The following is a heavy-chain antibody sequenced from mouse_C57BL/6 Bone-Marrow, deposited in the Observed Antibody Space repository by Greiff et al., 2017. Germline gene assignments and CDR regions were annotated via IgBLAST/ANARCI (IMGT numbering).Heavy chain of an antibody. CDR3: APYYYGSSYRFAY. CDR2: IDPEDGET. Sequence: VQLKQSGAELVKPGASVKLSCTASGFNIKDYYMHWVKQRTEQGLEWIGRIDPEDGETKYAPKFQGKATITADTASNTAYLQLSSLTSEDTAVYYCAPYYYGSSYRFAYWGQGTLVTVSA. D-gene: IGHD1-1*01. V-gene: IGHV14-2*01. J-gene: IGHJ3*01. CDR1: GFNIKDYY.